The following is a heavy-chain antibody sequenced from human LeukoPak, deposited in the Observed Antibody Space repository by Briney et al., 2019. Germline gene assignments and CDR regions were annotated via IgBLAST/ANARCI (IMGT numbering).Heavy chain of an antibody. D-gene: IGHD6-13*01. V-gene: IGHV3-21*01. CDR2: ISTSSNYI. CDR3: ARVSSSWHFVDY. J-gene: IGHJ4*02. Sequence: KSGGSLRLSCAVSGFTFSSYTMNWVRQAPGKGLEWVSFISTSSNYIYYADSVKGRFTISRDNARNSLYLQMNSLRAEDTAVYYCARVSSSWHFVDYWGQGTLVTVSS. CDR1: GFTFSSYT.